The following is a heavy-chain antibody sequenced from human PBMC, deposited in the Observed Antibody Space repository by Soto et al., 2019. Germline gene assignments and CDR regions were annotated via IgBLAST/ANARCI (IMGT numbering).Heavy chain of an antibody. V-gene: IGHV4-39*01. CDR2: IYYSGST. CDR1: GGSISSSSYY. Sequence: SETLSLTCTVSGGSISSSSYYWGWIRQPPGKGLEWIGSIYYSGSTYYNPSLKSRVTISVDTSENQFSLKLSSVTAADTAVYYCARLGRRLGYCSSTSCNNFDYWGQGTLVTVSS. D-gene: IGHD2-2*01. CDR3: ARLGRRLGYCSSTSCNNFDY. J-gene: IGHJ4*02.